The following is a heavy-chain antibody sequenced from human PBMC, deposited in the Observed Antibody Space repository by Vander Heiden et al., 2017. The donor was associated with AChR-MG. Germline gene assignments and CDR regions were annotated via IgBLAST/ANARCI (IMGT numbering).Heavy chain of an antibody. CDR3: ARGIYCRDSCSGGGWFDP. D-gene: IGHD2-15*01. Sequence: EVHLVESGVGLVEHGESLRIPSAASGFTFNNYWNHWLCPAPAKGLMWVSRVNIDGSESTYADSVKGRFTISRDNAKSTLYLQLNSLRGEDTAVYYCARGIYCRDSCSGGGWFDPWGQGTLVTVSS. J-gene: IGHJ5*02. CDR1: GFTFNNYW. CDR2: VNIDGSES. V-gene: IGHV3-74*01.